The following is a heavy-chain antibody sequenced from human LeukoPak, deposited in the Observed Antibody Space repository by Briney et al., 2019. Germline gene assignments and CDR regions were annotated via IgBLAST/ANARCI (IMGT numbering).Heavy chain of an antibody. Sequence: ASVKVSCKASGCTFTDYYIHWVRQAPGQGLEWLGWINPNSGGTSYAQKFQDRITMTRDTSINTAYMELSSLRSDDTAVYFCARDRMAGYSGYDLDYWGQGTLVAV. J-gene: IGHJ4*02. CDR1: GCTFTDYY. CDR3: ARDRMAGYSGYDLDY. V-gene: IGHV1-2*02. CDR2: INPNSGGT. D-gene: IGHD5-12*01.